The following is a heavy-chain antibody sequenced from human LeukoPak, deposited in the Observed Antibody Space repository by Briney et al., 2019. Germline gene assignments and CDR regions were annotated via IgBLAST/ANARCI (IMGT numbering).Heavy chain of an antibody. J-gene: IGHJ4*02. D-gene: IGHD3-10*01. V-gene: IGHV4-59*01. Sequence: SETLSLTCTVSGDSISSYYWSWLRQPPGKGLEWIGYIHFSGSTNYNPSLKSRVTISVDTSKNQLSLKLSSVTAADTAVYYCARTEYYFDYWGQGTLVTVSS. CDR2: IHFSGST. CDR3: ARTEYYFDY. CDR1: GDSISSYY.